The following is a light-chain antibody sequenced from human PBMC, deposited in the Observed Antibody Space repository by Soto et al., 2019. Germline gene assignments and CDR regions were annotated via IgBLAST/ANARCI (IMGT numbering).Light chain of an antibody. V-gene: IGKV1-5*01. CDR2: DAS. Sequence: DIQMTQSPSTLSASVGDRVTITCRASQSIIGYWAWYQQKPGKAPKLLIYDASNLESGVPSRFSGSGSGTEFTLTISSLHPDDFATYYCQQYDTYWTFGQGTKVDIK. CDR1: QSIIGY. J-gene: IGKJ1*01. CDR3: QQYDTYWT.